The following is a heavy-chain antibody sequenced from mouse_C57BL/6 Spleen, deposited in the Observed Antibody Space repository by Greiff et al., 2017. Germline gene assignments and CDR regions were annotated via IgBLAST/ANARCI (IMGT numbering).Heavy chain of an antibody. CDR2: SRNKANDYTT. J-gene: IGHJ4*01. D-gene: IGHD1-1*01. Sequence: EVNLVESGGGLVQSGRSLRLSCATSGFTFRDFYMEWVRQAPGKGLEWIAASRNKANDYTTEYSASVKGRFIVSRDTSQSILYLQMNALRAEDTAIYYCARGTTVVATDYAMDYWGQGTSVTVSS. CDR3: ARGTTVVATDYAMDY. CDR1: GFTFRDFY. V-gene: IGHV7-1*01.